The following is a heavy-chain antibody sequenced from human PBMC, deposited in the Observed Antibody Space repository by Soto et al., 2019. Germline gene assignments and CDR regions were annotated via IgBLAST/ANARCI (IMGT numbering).Heavy chain of an antibody. CDR2: IYPGDSDT. CDR3: ARGFYDYGDYSMGWFYP. V-gene: IGHV5-51*01. Sequence: GESLKISCKGSGYSFTSYWIGWVRQMPGKGLEWMGIIYPGDSDTRYSPSFQGQVTISADKSISTAYLQWSSLKASDTAMYYCARGFYDYGDYSMGWFYPWGQGTLVTVSS. CDR1: GYSFTSYW. J-gene: IGHJ5*02. D-gene: IGHD4-17*01.